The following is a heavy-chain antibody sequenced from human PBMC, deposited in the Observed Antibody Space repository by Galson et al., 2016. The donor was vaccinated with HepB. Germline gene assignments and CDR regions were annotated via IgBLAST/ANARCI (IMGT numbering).Heavy chain of an antibody. CDR2: ISGSGGST. CDR1: GFTFSNYA. D-gene: IGHD4-23*01. Sequence: SLRLSCAASGFTFSNYAMSWVRQAPGKGLEWVSAISGSGGSTYYADSVKGRFTISREISKNTLYLEMNSLRAEDTAIYYCGGHGGNSAWGQGTLVTVSS. CDR3: GGHGGNSA. J-gene: IGHJ4*02. V-gene: IGHV3-23*01.